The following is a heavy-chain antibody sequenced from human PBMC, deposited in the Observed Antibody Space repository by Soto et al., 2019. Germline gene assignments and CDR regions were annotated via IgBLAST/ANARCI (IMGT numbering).Heavy chain of an antibody. D-gene: IGHD5-18*01. CDR3: AREYSYIYYYYGMDV. Sequence: ASVKVSCKSSGYTFTSYAMHWVRQAPGQRLEWMGWINAGNGNTEYSQKFQGRVTITRDTSASTAYMELSSLRSGDTAVYYCAREYSYIYYYYGMDVWGQGTTVTVSS. CDR1: GYTFTSYA. V-gene: IGHV1-3*01. CDR2: INAGNGNT. J-gene: IGHJ6*02.